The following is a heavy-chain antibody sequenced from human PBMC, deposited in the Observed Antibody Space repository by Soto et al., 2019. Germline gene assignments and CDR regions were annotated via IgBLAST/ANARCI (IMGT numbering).Heavy chain of an antibody. J-gene: IGHJ4*02. CDR3: ARSLLGNYYDSSGYYNTSALCFDY. Sequence: QVQLQQWGAGLLKPSETLSLTCAVYGGSFSGYYWSWIRQPPGKGLEWIGEINHSGSTNYNPSLKRRVTISVDTSKNQFSLKLSSVTAADTAVYYCARSLLGNYYDSSGYYNTSALCFDYWGQGTLVTVSS. CDR2: INHSGST. CDR1: GGSFSGYY. D-gene: IGHD3-22*01. V-gene: IGHV4-34*01.